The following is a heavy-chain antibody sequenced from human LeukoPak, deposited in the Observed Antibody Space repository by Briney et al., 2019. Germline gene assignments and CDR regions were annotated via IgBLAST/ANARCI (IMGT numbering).Heavy chain of an antibody. CDR3: VRGDYGDYTLFDY. CDR1: GFTVSSNY. D-gene: IGHD4-17*01. CDR2: IYSGGST. V-gene: IGHV3-53*01. Sequence: GGSLRLSCAASGFTVSSNYMGWVRQAPGKGLEWVSVIYSGGSTYYADSVKGRFTISRDNSKNTLYLQMNSLRAKDTAVYYCVRGDYGDYTLFDYWGQGTLVTVSS. J-gene: IGHJ4*02.